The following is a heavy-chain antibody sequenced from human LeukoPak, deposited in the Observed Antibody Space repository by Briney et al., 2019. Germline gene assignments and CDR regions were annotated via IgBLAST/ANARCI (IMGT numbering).Heavy chain of an antibody. CDR3: ARTRAYYDILTGYYNAGLNDY. CDR2: INHSGST. V-gene: IGHV4-34*01. Sequence: PSETLSLTCAVYGGSFSGSYWSWIRQPPGKGLEWIGEINHSGSTNYNPSLKSRVTISVDTSKNQFSLKLSSATAADTAVYYCARTRAYYDILTGYYNAGLNDYWGQGTLVTVSS. D-gene: IGHD3-9*01. CDR1: GGSFSGSY. J-gene: IGHJ4*02.